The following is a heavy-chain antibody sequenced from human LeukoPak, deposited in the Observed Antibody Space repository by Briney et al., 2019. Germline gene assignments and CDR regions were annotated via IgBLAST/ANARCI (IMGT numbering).Heavy chain of an antibody. CDR3: AKEGELVVVIAHDAFDI. D-gene: IGHD2-21*01. CDR1: GFTFSSYG. Sequence: GGSLRLSCGASGFTFSSYGMHWVRQAPGKGLEWVAFIRYDGSNKYYADSVKGRFIISRDNSKNTLYLQMNSLRAEDTAVYYCAKEGELVVVIAHDAFDIWGQGTMVTVSS. V-gene: IGHV3-30*02. CDR2: IRYDGSNK. J-gene: IGHJ3*02.